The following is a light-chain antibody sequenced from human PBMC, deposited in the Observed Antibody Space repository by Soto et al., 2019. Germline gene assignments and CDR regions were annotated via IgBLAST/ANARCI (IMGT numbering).Light chain of an antibody. J-gene: IGLJ1*01. CDR1: SRDVGGYNY. Sequence: QSALTQPRSVSGSPGQSVTISCTGSSRDVGGYNYVSWYQQHPGKAPKLIIYEVSERPSGVPDRFSGSKSGNTASLTISGLQGEDEADYYCCAYAGNYVFGTGTKLTVL. CDR3: CAYAGNYV. CDR2: EVS. V-gene: IGLV2-11*01.